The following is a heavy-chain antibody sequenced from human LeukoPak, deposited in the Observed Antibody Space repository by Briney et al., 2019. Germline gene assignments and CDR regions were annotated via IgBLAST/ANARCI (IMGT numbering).Heavy chain of an antibody. CDR3: ARAGSGWYGVDY. D-gene: IGHD6-19*01. CDR1: GYTFTSYD. CDR2: MNPNSGNT. V-gene: IGHV1-8*01. J-gene: IGHJ4*02. Sequence: ASVKVSCKASGYTFTSYDINWERQATGQGLEWMGWMNPNSGNTGYAQKFQGRVTMTRNTSISTAYMELSSLRSEDTAVYYCARAGSGWYGVDYWGQGTLVTVSS.